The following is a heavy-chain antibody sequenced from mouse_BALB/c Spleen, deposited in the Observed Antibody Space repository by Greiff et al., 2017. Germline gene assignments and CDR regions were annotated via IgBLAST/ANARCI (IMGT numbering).Heavy chain of an antibody. CDR1: GFTFSDYY. CDR3: ARAEGAYAMDY. J-gene: IGHJ4*01. Sequence: EVKVVESGGGLVKPGGSLKLSCAASGFTFSDYYMYWVRQTPEKRLEWVATISDGGSYTYYPDSVKGRFTISRDNAKNNLYLQMSSLKSEDTAMYYCARAEGAYAMDYWGQGTSVTVSS. CDR2: ISDGGSYT. V-gene: IGHV5-4*02.